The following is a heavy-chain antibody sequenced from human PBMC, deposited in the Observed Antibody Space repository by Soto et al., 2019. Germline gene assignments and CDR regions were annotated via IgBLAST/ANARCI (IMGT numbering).Heavy chain of an antibody. CDR1: GGSISSYY. V-gene: IGHV4-59*01. CDR2: IYYSGST. J-gene: IGHJ4*02. CDR3: ARDPGNYFDY. Sequence: SETLSLTCTVSGGSISSYYWSWIRQPPGKGLEWIGYIYYSGSTNYNPSLKSRVTISVDTSKNQFSLKLSSVTAADTAVYYCARDPGNYFDYWGQGTLVTVSS.